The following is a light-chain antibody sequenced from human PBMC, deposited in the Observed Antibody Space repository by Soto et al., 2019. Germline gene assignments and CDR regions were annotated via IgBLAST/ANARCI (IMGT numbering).Light chain of an antibody. CDR2: GAS. Sequence: EIQMTQSPSSLSASVGDRVIITCRASQTVSTYLNWFQQKPGKAPNLLVSGASSLQSGVPSRFSGSRSGTDFTLTITNLQPEDFATYYCQQTYRSPLTFGGGTKVDIK. V-gene: IGKV1-39*01. CDR3: QQTYRSPLT. J-gene: IGKJ4*01. CDR1: QTVSTY.